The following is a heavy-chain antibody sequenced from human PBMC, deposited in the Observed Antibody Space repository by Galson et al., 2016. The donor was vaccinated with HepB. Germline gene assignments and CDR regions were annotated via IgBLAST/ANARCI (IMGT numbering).Heavy chain of an antibody. Sequence: SLRLSCAASGFTFSNYGMHWVRQAPGKGLEWVAADSMDGRRKFYADSVKGRFTISRDNSNNMLFVQMSSLRADDTAVYYCAKRHEYCPAVGCSVDYWGQGTLVFVSS. CDR2: DSMDGRRK. CDR1: GFTFSNYG. CDR3: AKRHEYCPAVGCSVDY. V-gene: IGHV3-30*18. J-gene: IGHJ4*02. D-gene: IGHD2/OR15-2a*01.